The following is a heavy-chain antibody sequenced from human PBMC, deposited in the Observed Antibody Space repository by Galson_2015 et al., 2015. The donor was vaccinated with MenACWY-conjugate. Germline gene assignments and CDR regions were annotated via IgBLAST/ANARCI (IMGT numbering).Heavy chain of an antibody. CDR3: AKPRGIVATIHGGMDV. CDR2: ISGRGAST. CDR1: GFTFSTYA. D-gene: IGHD5-12*01. J-gene: IGHJ6*02. V-gene: IGHV3-23*01. Sequence: SLRLSCAASGFTFSTYAMSWVRQAPGEGLEWVSTISGRGASTYYADSVKGRFTISRDKSKSTLYLQMNSLRAEDTAVYYCAKPRGIVATIHGGMDVWGQGTTVTVSS.